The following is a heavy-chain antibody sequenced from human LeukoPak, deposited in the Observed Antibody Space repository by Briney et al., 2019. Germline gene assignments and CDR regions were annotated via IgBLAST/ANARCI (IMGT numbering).Heavy chain of an antibody. Sequence: GGSLRLSCAASEFTFNSYWMSWVRQAPGKGLEWVANIKQDGGQIYYLDSVKGRFTVSRDNAKNSLYLQMNSLRAEDTAVYYCARLGARQMPEYWGQGTLVTVSS. D-gene: IGHD2-2*01. J-gene: IGHJ4*02. V-gene: IGHV3-7*01. CDR1: EFTFNSYW. CDR2: IKQDGGQI. CDR3: ARLGARQMPEY.